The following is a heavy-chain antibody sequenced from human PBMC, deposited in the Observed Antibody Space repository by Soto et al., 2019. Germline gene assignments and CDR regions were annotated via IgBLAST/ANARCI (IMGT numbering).Heavy chain of an antibody. CDR3: ARRYLY. Sequence: SETLSLTCTVSGDSISNGDYYWSWIRQPPGRGLEWIGYIDSSGSTYYNPSLKSRLTMSVDMSKNQFSLRLTSVTAADTAVYYCARRYLYWGQGRLVTVSS. D-gene: IGHD3-16*02. CDR1: GDSISNGDYY. V-gene: IGHV4-30-4*01. CDR2: IDSSGST. J-gene: IGHJ1*01.